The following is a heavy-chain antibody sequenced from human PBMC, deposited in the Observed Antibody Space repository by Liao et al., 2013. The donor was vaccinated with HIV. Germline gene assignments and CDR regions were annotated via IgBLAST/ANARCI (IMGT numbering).Heavy chain of an antibody. CDR1: GGSISDGRYY. Sequence: QVQLQESGPGLVKPSQTLSLTCTVSGGSISDGRYYWSWIRQPAGKGLEWIGRIYIGGKTNYNPSLRNRVTISVDTSKNQFSLKLSSVTAADTAVYYCARLLPDTSGTGPYYFDYWGQGTLVTVSS. D-gene: IGHD3-10*01. V-gene: IGHV4-61*02. CDR3: ARLLPDTSGTGPYYFDY. J-gene: IGHJ4*02. CDR2: IYIGGKT.